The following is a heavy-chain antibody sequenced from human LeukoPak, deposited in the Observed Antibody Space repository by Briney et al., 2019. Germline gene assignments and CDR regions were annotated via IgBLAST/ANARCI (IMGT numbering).Heavy chain of an antibody. V-gene: IGHV3-23*01. Sequence: GGSLRLSCAASGFTFSSYAMSWVCQAPGKGLEWVSAISGSGGSTYYADSVKGRFTISRDNSKNTLYLQMNSLRAEDTAVYYCARDLPHTPPYGDYVLGAYWGQGTLVTVSS. CDR3: ARDLPHTPPYGDYVLGAY. CDR1: GFTFSSYA. J-gene: IGHJ4*02. D-gene: IGHD4-17*01. CDR2: ISGSGGST.